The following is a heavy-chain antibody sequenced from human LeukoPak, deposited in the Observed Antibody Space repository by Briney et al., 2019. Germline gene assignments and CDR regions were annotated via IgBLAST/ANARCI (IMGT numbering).Heavy chain of an antibody. CDR1: GSTFSSYG. Sequence: GGSLRLSCAASGSTFSSYGMHWVRQAPGKGLEWVAVIWYGGSNKYYADSVKGRFTISRDNSKNTLYLQMNSLRAEDTAVYYCARDRGGSYYAFDIWGQGTMVTVSS. CDR2: IWYGGSNK. CDR3: ARDRGGSYYAFDI. D-gene: IGHD1-26*01. V-gene: IGHV3-33*08. J-gene: IGHJ3*02.